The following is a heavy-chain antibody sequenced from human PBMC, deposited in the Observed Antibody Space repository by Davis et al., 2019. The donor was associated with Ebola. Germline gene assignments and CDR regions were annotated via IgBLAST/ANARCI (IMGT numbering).Heavy chain of an antibody. V-gene: IGHV4-59*01. CDR2: IYYSGST. CDR1: GGSISSYY. J-gene: IGHJ5*02. CDR3: ATQYSNGWFDP. D-gene: IGHD3-22*01. Sequence: MPSETLSLTCTVSGGSISSYYWSWIRQPPGKGLEWIGYIYYSGSTNYNPSLKSRVTISVDTSKNQVSLRLSSVTAADTAVYYCATQYSNGWFDPWGQGTLVTVSS.